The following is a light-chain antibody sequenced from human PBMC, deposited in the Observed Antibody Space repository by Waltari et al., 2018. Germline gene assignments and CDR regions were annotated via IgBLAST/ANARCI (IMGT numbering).Light chain of an antibody. V-gene: IGLV1-40*01. J-gene: IGLJ1*01. CDR2: DNT. CDR3: QSYDSSLRGFYV. Sequence: QSVLTQPPSLSGAPGQRVTISCTGSSSTIGAGSGVTCYQQFPGTAPKLLIYDNTNRPSGVPARFSGSKSGTSASLAITGLQAEDEADYYCQSYDSSLRGFYVFGTGTAVTV. CDR1: SSTIGAGSG.